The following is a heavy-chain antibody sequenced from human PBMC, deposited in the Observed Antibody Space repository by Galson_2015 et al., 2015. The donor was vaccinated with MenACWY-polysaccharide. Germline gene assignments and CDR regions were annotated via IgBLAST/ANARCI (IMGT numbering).Heavy chain of an antibody. J-gene: IGHJ6*02. CDR3: ARSSRRDSIRHGMDV. Sequence: LSLTCTVSGGSISNYYWTWIRQPAGKGPEWIGRMYTSGSTNSNPSLTSRVTMSVDTSANQFSLKLTSVTAADTGVYYCARSSRRDSIRHGMDVWGQGTTVTVSS. D-gene: IGHD2-2*01. CDR1: GGSISNYY. V-gene: IGHV4-4*07. CDR2: MYTSGST.